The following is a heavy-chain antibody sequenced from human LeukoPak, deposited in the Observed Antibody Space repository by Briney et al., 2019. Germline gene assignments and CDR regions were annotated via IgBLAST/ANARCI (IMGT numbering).Heavy chain of an antibody. J-gene: IGHJ6*03. D-gene: IGHD5-18*01. CDR1: GGSISGYY. CDR2: IYYSGST. Sequence: SETLSLTCTVSGGSISGYYWSWIRQPPGKGLEWIGYIYYSGSTKYNPSLKSRVTISVDTSKNEFFLKLNSVTAADTAVYYCARGASEYSYGFSLSSRYMDVWGKGTTVTVSS. CDR3: ARGASEYSYGFSLSSRYMDV. V-gene: IGHV4-59*01.